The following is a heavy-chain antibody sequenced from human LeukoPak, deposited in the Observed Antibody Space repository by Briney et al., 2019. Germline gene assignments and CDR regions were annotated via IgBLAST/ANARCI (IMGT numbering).Heavy chain of an antibody. V-gene: IGHV4-59*08. CDR3: ARRGDGYNL. D-gene: IGHD5-24*01. CDR1: GGSISSNY. Sequence: SETLSLTCTVSGGSISSNYWSWIRQPPGKGLEWIGYIYYSGSTNYNPSLKSRVTISVDTSKNQFSLKLSSVTAADTAVYYCARRGDGYNLWGQGTLVTVSS. CDR2: IYYSGST. J-gene: IGHJ4*02.